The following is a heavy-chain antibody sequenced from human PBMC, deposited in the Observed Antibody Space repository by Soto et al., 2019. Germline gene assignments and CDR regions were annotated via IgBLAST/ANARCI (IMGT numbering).Heavy chain of an antibody. CDR1: GFTFDDYA. Sequence: GGSLRLSCAASGFTFDDYAMHWVRQAPGKGLEWVSGISWNSGSIGYADSVKGRFTISRDNAKNSLYLQMNSLRAEDTALYYCAKPGGPNDYWGQGTLVTVSS. V-gene: IGHV3-9*01. CDR2: ISWNSGSI. J-gene: IGHJ4*02. CDR3: AKPGGPNDY. D-gene: IGHD2-15*01.